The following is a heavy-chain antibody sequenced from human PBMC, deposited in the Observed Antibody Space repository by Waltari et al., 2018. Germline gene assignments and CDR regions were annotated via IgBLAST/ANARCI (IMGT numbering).Heavy chain of an antibody. CDR2: FDPEDGET. CDR1: GYTLTELS. D-gene: IGHD6-13*01. Sequence: QVQLVQSGAEVKKPGASVKVPFKVSGYTLTELSLHLVRQAPVKGLEWMGGFDPEDGETIYAQKFQGRVTMTEDTSTDTAYMELSSLRSEDTAVYYCATSPSYSSKVDYWGQGTLVTVSS. V-gene: IGHV1-24*01. CDR3: ATSPSYSSKVDY. J-gene: IGHJ4*02.